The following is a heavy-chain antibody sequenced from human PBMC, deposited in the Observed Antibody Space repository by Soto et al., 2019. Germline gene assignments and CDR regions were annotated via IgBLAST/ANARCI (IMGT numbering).Heavy chain of an antibody. CDR1: GGSVRSITYY. Sequence: PSETLSLTCTVSGGSVRSITYYWGWIRQSPGKGLEWIGSIYYSGSTHNNPSLKSRVTMSVDTYTNQFSLKLMSVTAADTAIYYCTRHEGGAAADRPLDYWGQGTLVTVSS. CDR3: TRHEGGAAADRPLDY. CDR2: IYYSGST. J-gene: IGHJ4*02. D-gene: IGHD6-13*01. V-gene: IGHV4-39*01.